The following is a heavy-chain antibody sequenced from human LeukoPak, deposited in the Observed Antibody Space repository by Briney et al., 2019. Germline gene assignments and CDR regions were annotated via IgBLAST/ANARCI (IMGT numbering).Heavy chain of an antibody. CDR2: SRNKANSYTT. D-gene: IGHD6-19*01. V-gene: IGHV3-72*01. Sequence: TGGSLRLSCAASGFTFSDHYMDWVRQAPGKGLEWVGRSRNKANSYTTDYAASVKGRFTLSRDDSKNSLYLQMNSLKTEDTAVYYCARAYTSGWYSPGYWGQGTLVTVSS. J-gene: IGHJ4*02. CDR1: GFTFSDHY. CDR3: ARAYTSGWYSPGY.